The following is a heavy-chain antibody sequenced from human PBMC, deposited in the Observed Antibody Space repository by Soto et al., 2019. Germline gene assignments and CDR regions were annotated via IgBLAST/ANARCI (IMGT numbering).Heavy chain of an antibody. D-gene: IGHD2-2*01. J-gene: IGHJ4*02. CDR3: ARVPDY. CDR1: GGSIISGGYS. Sequence: SETLSLTCAVSGGSIISGGYSWSLIRQPPGKGLEWIGYMYHSGSTYYNPSLKSRVTISIDRSKNQFSLKLSSVTAADTAAYYCARVPDYWGQGILVTVSS. CDR2: MYHSGST. V-gene: IGHV4-30-2*01.